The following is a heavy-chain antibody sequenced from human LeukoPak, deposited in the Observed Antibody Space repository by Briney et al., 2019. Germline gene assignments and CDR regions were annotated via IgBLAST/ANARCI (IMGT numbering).Heavy chain of an antibody. V-gene: IGHV3-23*01. D-gene: IGHD3-10*02. CDR3: AKDRGGVRGPPEA. CDR1: GFTFSTYA. CDR2: ISGSGGST. Sequence: GGSLSLSCAASGFTFSTYAMSWVRQAPGKGLEWVSAISGSGGSTYYADSVKGRFTISRDNSKNTLYLQMNSLRAEDTAVYYCAKDRGGVRGPPEAWGQGTLVTVSS. J-gene: IGHJ5*02.